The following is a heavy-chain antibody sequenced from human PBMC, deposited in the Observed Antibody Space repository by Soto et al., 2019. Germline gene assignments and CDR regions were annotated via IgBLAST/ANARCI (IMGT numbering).Heavy chain of an antibody. CDR1: GFSFSDYA. Sequence: PGGSLRLSCAASGFSFSDYAIHWVRQAPGKGLEWLTLILSDGSKKYYADSVKGRLSISRDNSENTVFLEMNSLRAEDTAVYYCARGVMGKSYVSTGFDYWGQGALVTVSS. CDR2: ILSDGSKK. V-gene: IGHV3-33*05. CDR3: ARGVMGKSYVSTGFDY. J-gene: IGHJ4*02. D-gene: IGHD3-22*01.